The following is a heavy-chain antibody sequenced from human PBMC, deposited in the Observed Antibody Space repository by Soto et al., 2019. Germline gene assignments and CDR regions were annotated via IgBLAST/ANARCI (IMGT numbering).Heavy chain of an antibody. Sequence: GGSLRLSCVDSGFTFSSYWMSWVRQAPGKGLEWVANIKQDETEKYYVDSVKGRFAISRDNGKNTLYLQMNSLRAEDTAVYYCARVRTENYYGMDVWGQGTTVTVS. CDR3: ARVRTENYYGMDV. CDR1: GFTFSSYW. CDR2: IKQDETEK. V-gene: IGHV3-7*05. J-gene: IGHJ6*02.